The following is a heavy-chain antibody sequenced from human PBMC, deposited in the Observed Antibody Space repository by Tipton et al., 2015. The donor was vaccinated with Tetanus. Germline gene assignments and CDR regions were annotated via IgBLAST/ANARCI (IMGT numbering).Heavy chain of an antibody. CDR1: GGSFSGYY. Sequence: TLSLTCAVYGGSFSGYYWNWIRQPPVKGLEWIGEINPSGSTNYNPSLKSRVTISVDTSKNRVSLKLNSVTAADTAVYYCARGSKGSTAWFPDHYGMDVWGQGTTVTVSS. CDR3: ARGSKGSTAWFPDHYGMDV. V-gene: IGHV4-34*01. J-gene: IGHJ6*02. CDR2: INPSGST. D-gene: IGHD6-19*01.